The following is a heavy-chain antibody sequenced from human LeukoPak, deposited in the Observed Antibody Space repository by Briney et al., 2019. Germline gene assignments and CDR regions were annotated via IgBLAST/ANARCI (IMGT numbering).Heavy chain of an antibody. CDR1: GFTFSSYS. D-gene: IGHD3-22*01. CDR2: ISSSSSYI. J-gene: IGHJ4*02. V-gene: IGHV3-21*04. Sequence: GGSLRLSCAASGFTFSSYSMNWVRQAPGKGLEWVSSISSSSSYIYCADSVKGRFTISRDNSKNTLYLQMNSLRAEDTAVYYCAKSLTYYHENSDSIWGQGTLVTVSS. CDR3: AKSLTYYHENSDSI.